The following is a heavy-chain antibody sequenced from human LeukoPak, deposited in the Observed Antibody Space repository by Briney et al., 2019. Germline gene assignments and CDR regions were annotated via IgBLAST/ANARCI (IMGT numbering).Heavy chain of an antibody. V-gene: IGHV4-31*03. Sequence: SHTLSLTCTVSGGSISSGDYYWSWIRQHPGKGLEWIGYIYYSGSTYYNPSLKSRATISLDTSKKQFSLKLSSVTAADTAVYYCARAYLELRAVYYYGMDVWGQGTTVTVSS. D-gene: IGHD1-7*01. CDR3: ARAYLELRAVYYYGMDV. J-gene: IGHJ6*02. CDR1: GGSISSGDYY. CDR2: IYYSGST.